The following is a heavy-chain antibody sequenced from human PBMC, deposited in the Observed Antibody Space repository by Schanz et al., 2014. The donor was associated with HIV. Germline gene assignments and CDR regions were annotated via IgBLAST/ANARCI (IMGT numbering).Heavy chain of an antibody. CDR1: GFTFSDYS. J-gene: IGHJ6*02. D-gene: IGHD2-21*02. CDR2: ISATGAYI. CDR3: ARDSVDAVVTSTDYDNGIDV. V-gene: IGHV3-21*04. Sequence: EVQLAESGGGLVKPGGSLRLSCAGSGFTFSDYSMTWVRQAPGKGLEWVAFISATGAYIYYADSVKGRFTISRDNAQKSLFLQMNSLRDEDTAIYFCARDSVDAVVTSTDYDNGIDVWGQGTTVTVSS.